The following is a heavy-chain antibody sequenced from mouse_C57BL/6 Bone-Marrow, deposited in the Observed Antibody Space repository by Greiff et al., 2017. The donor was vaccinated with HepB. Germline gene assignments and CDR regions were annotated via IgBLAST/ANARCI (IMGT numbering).Heavy chain of an antibody. V-gene: IGHV14-4*01. J-gene: IGHJ2*01. CDR3: TTPLYGR. CDR1: GFNIKDDY. Sequence: EVQLQQSGAELVRPGASVKLSCTASGFNIKDDYMHWVKQRPEQGLEWIGWIDPENGDTEYASKFQGKATITADTSSNTAYLQLSSLTSEDTAVYYCTTPLYGRRGQGTTLTVSS. CDR2: IDPENGDT. D-gene: IGHD1-1*01.